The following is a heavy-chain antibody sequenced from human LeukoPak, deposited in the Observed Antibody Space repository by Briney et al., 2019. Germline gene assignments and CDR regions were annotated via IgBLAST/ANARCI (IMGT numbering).Heavy chain of an antibody. CDR3: ARGSPPNYDFWSGYYAGDFDY. D-gene: IGHD3-3*01. CDR1: GFIFSSYS. V-gene: IGHV3-48*01. J-gene: IGHJ4*02. CDR2: ISSGSSTI. Sequence: GGSLRLSCAASGFIFSSYSMNWVRQAPGKGLEWVSYISSGSSTIYYADSVKGRFTISRDNAKNSLYLQMNSLRAEDTAVYYCARGSPPNYDFWSGYYAGDFDYWGQGTLVTVSS.